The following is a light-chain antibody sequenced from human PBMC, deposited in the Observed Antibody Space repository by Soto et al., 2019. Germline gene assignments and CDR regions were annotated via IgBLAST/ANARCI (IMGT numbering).Light chain of an antibody. J-gene: IGLJ3*02. Sequence: NFMLTQPHSVSESPGKTVTISCTRSSGSIASNYVQWYQQRPGSAPTTVIYEDNQRPSGVPDRFSGSIDSSSNSASLTISGLKTEDEADYYCQSCDSIWVFGGGTKVTVL. CDR1: SGSIASNY. CDR2: EDN. V-gene: IGLV6-57*03. CDR3: QSCDSIWV.